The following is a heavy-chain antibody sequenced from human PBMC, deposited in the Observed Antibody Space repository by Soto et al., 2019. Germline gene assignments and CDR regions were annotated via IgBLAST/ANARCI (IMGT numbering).Heavy chain of an antibody. CDR3: ARDSVFYDSTGDFDY. D-gene: IGHD3-22*01. Sequence: ASVKVSCTASGYTFTSYAMHWVRQAPGQRLEWLGWINAGNGNTKYSQKFQGRVTISRDNAKNSLYLQMSSLRAEDTAVYYCARDSVFYDSTGDFDYWGQGTVVTVSS. V-gene: IGHV1-3*01. CDR1: GYTFTSYA. CDR2: INAGNGNT. J-gene: IGHJ4*02.